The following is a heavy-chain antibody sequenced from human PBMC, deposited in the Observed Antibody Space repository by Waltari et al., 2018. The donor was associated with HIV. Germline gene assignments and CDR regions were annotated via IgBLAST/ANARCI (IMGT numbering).Heavy chain of an antibody. CDR1: GGSISRSNW. CDR3: AREGLGLWFGETGWFDP. V-gene: IGHV4-4*02. D-gene: IGHD3-10*01. Sequence: QVQLQESGPGLVKPSGTLSLTCAVSGGSISRSNWWSWVRQPPGKGLEWIGEIYHSGSTNYNPSLKSRVTISVDKSKNQFSLKLSSVTAADTAVYYCAREGLGLWFGETGWFDPWGQGTLVTVSS. J-gene: IGHJ5*02. CDR2: IYHSGST.